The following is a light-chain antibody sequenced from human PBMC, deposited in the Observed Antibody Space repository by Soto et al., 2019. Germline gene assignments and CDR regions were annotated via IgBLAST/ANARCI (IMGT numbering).Light chain of an antibody. CDR2: GNI. CDR3: QSYDGTLSARYV. J-gene: IGLJ1*01. Sequence: QSALTQPPSVSGAPGQRVTISCTGSSSNIGAGYDVHWYQQRPGTAPKLLIFGNINRPSGVPDRFSGSKSGTSASLAITGLQAEDEGDYYCQSYDGTLSARYVFGTGTKVTVL. V-gene: IGLV1-40*01. CDR1: SSNIGAGYD.